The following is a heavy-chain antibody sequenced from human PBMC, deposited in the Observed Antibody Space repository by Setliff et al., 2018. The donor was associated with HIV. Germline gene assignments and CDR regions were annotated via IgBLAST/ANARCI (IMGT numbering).Heavy chain of an antibody. CDR3: ARYFYASSSSAIDA. Sequence: GGSLRLSCAASGFTFSSYSMNWVRQAPGKGLEWVSSISSSSNYIYDAASVKGRFTISRDNAANSLYLQMNSLRVEDTAIYFCARYFYASSSSAIDAWGQGMPVTVSS. V-gene: IGHV3-21*01. CDR1: GFTFSSYS. J-gene: IGHJ5*02. CDR2: ISSSSNYI. D-gene: IGHD3-16*01.